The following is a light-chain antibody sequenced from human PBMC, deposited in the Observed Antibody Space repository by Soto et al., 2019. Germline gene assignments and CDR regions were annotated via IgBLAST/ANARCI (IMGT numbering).Light chain of an antibody. V-gene: IGKV4-1*01. CDR3: QQYYSTPPM. CDR1: QSVLYSSNNKNY. J-gene: IGKJ1*01. Sequence: DIVMTQSPDSLAVSLGERATINCKSSQSVLYSSNNKNYLAWYQQQPGQLPKLLIYCASTRESGVPDRFSGSGSGTDFTLTISSLQAEDVAVYYCQQYYSTPPMFGQGTKVEIK. CDR2: CAS.